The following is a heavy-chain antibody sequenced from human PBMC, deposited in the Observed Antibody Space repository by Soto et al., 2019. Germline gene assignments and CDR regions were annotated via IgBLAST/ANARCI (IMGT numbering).Heavy chain of an antibody. Sequence: SETLSLTCAVYGGSFSGYYWSWIRQPPGKGLEWIGEINHSGSTNYNPSLKSRVTISVDTSKNQFSLKLSSVTAADTAVYYCARGIATGQLDPWGQGTLVTVSS. V-gene: IGHV4-34*01. CDR3: ARGIATGQLDP. J-gene: IGHJ5*02. CDR1: GGSFSGYY. D-gene: IGHD2-15*01. CDR2: INHSGST.